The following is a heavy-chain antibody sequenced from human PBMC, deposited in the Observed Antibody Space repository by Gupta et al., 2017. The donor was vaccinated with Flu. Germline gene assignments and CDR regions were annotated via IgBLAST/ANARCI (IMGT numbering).Heavy chain of an antibody. D-gene: IGHD1-1*01. V-gene: IGHV3-30-3*01. CDR3: ARDPHSRTFDY. Sequence: FTFSSYAMHWVRQAPGKGLEWVELISFDGSKKYDADSVKGRFTISRDRSRNTLYLQMDSLRAEDTAVYYGARDPHSRTFDYGGQGTLVTVSS. CDR2: ISFDGSKK. CDR1: FTFSSYA. J-gene: IGHJ4*02.